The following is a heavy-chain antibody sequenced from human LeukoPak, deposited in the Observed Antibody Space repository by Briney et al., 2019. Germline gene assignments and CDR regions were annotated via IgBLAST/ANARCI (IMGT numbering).Heavy chain of an antibody. J-gene: IGHJ6*03. Sequence: SETLSLTCTVSGDSISDYYWSWIRQPPGKGLEWIGYIYYSGSTYYNPSLKSRVTISVDTSKNQFSLKLSSVTAADTAVYYCAREVDYPYYMDVWGKGTTVTVSS. CDR1: GDSISDYY. V-gene: IGHV4-30-4*08. CDR3: AREVDYPYYMDV. CDR2: IYYSGST. D-gene: IGHD4-11*01.